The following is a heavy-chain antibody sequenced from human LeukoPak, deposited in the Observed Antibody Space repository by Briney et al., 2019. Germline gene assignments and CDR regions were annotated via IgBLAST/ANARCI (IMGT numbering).Heavy chain of an antibody. Sequence: SETLSLTCTVYGGSFSGYYWSWLRQPPGKGLEWIGEINHSGSTNYNPSLKSRVTISVDTSKNQFSLKLSSVTAADTAVYYCARGRSYYYGSGSYYNDQGNAFDIWGQGTMVTVSS. CDR2: INHSGST. V-gene: IGHV4-34*01. CDR3: ARGRSYYYGSGSYYNDQGNAFDI. D-gene: IGHD3-10*01. J-gene: IGHJ3*02. CDR1: GGSFSGYY.